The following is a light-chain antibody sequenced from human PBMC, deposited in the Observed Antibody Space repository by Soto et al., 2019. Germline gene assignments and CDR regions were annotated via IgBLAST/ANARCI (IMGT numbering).Light chain of an antibody. J-gene: IGKJ5*01. CDR1: QGISSA. V-gene: IGKV1-13*02. CDR3: QQFNSYST. CDR2: DAS. Sequence: AIQLTQSPSSLSASVGDRVTITCRASQGISSALAWYQQKPGKAPKLLIYDASSLESGVTSRFSGSGSGTYFTLTISSLQPEDLATYYCQQFNSYSTFGQGTRLEI.